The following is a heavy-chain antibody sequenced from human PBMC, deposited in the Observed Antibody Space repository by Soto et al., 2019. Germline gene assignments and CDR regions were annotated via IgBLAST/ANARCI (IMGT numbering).Heavy chain of an antibody. CDR2: INAGNGNT. J-gene: IGHJ4*02. D-gene: IGHD3-10*02. CDR1: GYTFTSYA. CDR3: ARVMGSDYYVY. V-gene: IGHV1-3*01. Sequence: ASVKVSCKASGYTFTSYAMHWVRQAPGQRLEWMGWINAGNGNTKYSQKSQGRVTITRDTSASTAYMELSSLRSEDTAVYYCARVMGSDYYVYWGQGTLVTVSS.